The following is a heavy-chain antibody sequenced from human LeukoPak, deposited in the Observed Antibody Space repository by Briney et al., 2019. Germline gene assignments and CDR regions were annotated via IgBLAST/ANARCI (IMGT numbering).Heavy chain of an antibody. J-gene: IGHJ4*02. CDR1: GFTFSSYA. CDR3: AKAGYCSGGSCYSTDY. V-gene: IGHV3-23*01. Sequence: GGSLRLSCAASGFTFSSYAMSWVRQAPGKGLEWVSAISGSGGSTYYADSVKGRFTISRDNSKNTLYLQMNSLRAEDTAVYYCAKAGYCSGGSCYSTDYWGQGTLVTVSS. D-gene: IGHD2-15*01. CDR2: ISGSGGST.